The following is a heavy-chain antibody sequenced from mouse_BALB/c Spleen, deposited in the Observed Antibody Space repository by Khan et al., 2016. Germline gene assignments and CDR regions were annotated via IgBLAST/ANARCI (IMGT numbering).Heavy chain of an antibody. D-gene: IGHD1-1*01. CDR1: GYTFTSYW. CDR3: AREGTVPLMDY. V-gene: IGHV1S41*01. CDR2: IAPGSGST. Sequence: DLVKPGASVKLSCKASGYTFTSYWINWIKQRPGQGLEWIGRIAPGSGSTYYNEMFKGKATLTVDTSSSTAYIHLSSLSSEGSAVYFCAREGTVPLMDYWGQGTSVTVSS. J-gene: IGHJ4*01.